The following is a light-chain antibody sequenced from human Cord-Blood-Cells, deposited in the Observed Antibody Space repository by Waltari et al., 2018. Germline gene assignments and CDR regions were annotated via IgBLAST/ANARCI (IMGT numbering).Light chain of an antibody. CDR3: QQYDNLPLT. V-gene: IGKV1-33*01. J-gene: IGKJ4*01. CDR1: QDISNY. Sequence: DIQMTQSPSSLSASVGDRVTITCQASQDISNYLNWYHQQPGKAPKLLIYDASNLETGVPSRFSGSGSGTDFTFTISSLQPEDIATYYCQQYDNLPLTFGGGTKVGIK. CDR2: DAS.